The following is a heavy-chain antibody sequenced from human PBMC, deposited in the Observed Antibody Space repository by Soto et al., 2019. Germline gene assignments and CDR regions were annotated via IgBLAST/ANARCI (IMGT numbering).Heavy chain of an antibody. CDR3: AGLGNYYFDY. D-gene: IGHD1-7*01. CDR1: GYTFSAYH. J-gene: IGHJ4*02. V-gene: IGHV1-2*02. CDR2: IDPSNVAT. Sequence: QVQLVQSGAEVKKPGASVKVSCKASGYTFSAYHLHWVRQSPGQGLEWMGWIDPSNVATIYAQKFHGRVTVTRDTSIGRAYMDLSRLTSDDTALYYCAGLGNYYFDYWGQGALVTVSS.